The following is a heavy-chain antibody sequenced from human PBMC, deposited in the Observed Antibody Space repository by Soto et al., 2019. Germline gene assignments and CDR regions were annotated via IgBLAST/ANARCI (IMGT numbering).Heavy chain of an antibody. CDR1: GFTFNNYF. V-gene: IGHV1-46*02. D-gene: IGHD1-26*01. Sequence: QVQLVQSAAEVKKPGASVKVSCKASGFTFNNYFFHWVRQAPRQGLERMGIISPSDGSTNYAQSLQGRVTMTSDTSTSPVYMERSSLRSEDTAVYYCARGDGRGSTGFYYYYGMDVWCHGTTVTVSS. J-gene: IGHJ6*02. CDR2: ISPSDGST. CDR3: ARGDGRGSTGFYYYYGMDV.